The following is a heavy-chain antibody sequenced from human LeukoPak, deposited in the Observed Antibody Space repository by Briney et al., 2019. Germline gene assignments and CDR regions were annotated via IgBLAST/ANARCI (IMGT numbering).Heavy chain of an antibody. Sequence: PSETLSLTCAVSGGSISSGGYSWSWIRQPPGKGLEWIGYIYHSGSTYYNPSPKSRVTISVDRSKNQFSLKLSSVTAADTAVYYCARGSRRGAFDYWGQGTLVTVSS. CDR3: ARGSRRGAFDY. J-gene: IGHJ4*02. V-gene: IGHV4-30-2*01. CDR2: IYHSGST. CDR1: GGSISSGGYS. D-gene: IGHD3-10*01.